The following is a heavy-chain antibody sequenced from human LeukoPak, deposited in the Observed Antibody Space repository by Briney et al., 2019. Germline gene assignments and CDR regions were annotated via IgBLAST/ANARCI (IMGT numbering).Heavy chain of an antibody. J-gene: IGHJ4*02. V-gene: IGHV3-53*01. D-gene: IGHD2/OR15-2a*01. Sequence: PGGSLRLSCAASGFTVSSNYMSWVRQAPGKRLEWVSVIYSGGDTYYADSVKGRFTISRDNSKNTLYLQMNSLRAEDTALYYCARGPPLSKYYFDYWGQGTLVTVSS. CDR2: IYSGGDT. CDR1: GFTVSSNY. CDR3: ARGPPLSKYYFDY.